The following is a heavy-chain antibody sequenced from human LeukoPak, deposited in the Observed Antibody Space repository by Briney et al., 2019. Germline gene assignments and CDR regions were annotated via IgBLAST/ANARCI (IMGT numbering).Heavy chain of an antibody. J-gene: IGHJ4*02. CDR3: ARVKYDFWSGYYTRYFDY. CDR1: GGSISSSSYY. Sequence: SETLSLTCTVSGGSISSSSYYWGWIRQPPGKGLEWIGSIYYSGSTYYNPSLKSRVTISVDTSKNQFSLKLSSVTAADTAVYYCARVKYDFWSGYYTRYFDYWGQGTLVTVSS. CDR2: IYYSGST. D-gene: IGHD3-3*01. V-gene: IGHV4-39*01.